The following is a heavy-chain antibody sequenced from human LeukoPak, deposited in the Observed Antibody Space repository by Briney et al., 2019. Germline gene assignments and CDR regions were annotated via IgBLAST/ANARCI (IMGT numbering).Heavy chain of an antibody. Sequence: GGSLRLSCAASGFTFSDYYMNWIRQAPGKGLEWVSYISSSVATIYYADSVKGRFTISRDNAKNSLYLQMNSLRAEDTAVYYCARGTYDYVWESYRYQEKKPGGYWGQGTLVTVSS. J-gene: IGHJ4*02. CDR2: ISSSVATI. CDR1: GFTFSDYY. CDR3: ARGTYDYVWESYRYQEKKPGGY. D-gene: IGHD3-16*02. V-gene: IGHV3-11*01.